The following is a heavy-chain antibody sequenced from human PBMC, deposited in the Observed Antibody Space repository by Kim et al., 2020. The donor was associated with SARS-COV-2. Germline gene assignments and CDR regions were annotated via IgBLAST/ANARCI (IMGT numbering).Heavy chain of an antibody. Sequence: SETLSLTCAVYGGSFSGYYWSWIRQPPGKGREWIGEINHSGSTNYNQSPKSRVTISVDTSKNQFSLKLSSVTAADTAVDYCARGGSGSYYSFYYYYYGM. CDR1: GGSFSGYY. J-gene: IGHJ6*01. V-gene: IGHV4-34*01. CDR3: ARGGSGSYYSFYYYYYGM. D-gene: IGHD3-10*01. CDR2: INHSGST.